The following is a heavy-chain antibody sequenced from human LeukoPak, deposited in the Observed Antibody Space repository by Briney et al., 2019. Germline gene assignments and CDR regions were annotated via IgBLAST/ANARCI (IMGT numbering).Heavy chain of an antibody. CDR1: GFTFSSYS. CDR2: ISSSSSYI. D-gene: IGHD2-2*01. V-gene: IGHV3-21*01. Sequence: PGGSLRLSCAASGFTFSSYSMNWVRQAPGKGLEWVSSISSSSSYIYYADSVKGRFTISRDNAKNSLYLQMNSLRAEDTAVYYCARPKYCSSTSCPDAFDIWGQGTMVTVSS. J-gene: IGHJ3*02. CDR3: ARPKYCSSTSCPDAFDI.